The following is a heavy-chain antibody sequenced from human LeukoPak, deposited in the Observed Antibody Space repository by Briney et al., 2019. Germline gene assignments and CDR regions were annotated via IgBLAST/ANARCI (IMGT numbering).Heavy chain of an antibody. J-gene: IGHJ4*02. CDR1: GFSFSSYA. V-gene: IGHV3-23*01. D-gene: IGHD3-3*01. Sequence: GGSLRLSCAASGFSFSSYAMSWVRQAPGKGLEWVSAISGGGDNTYYADSMKGRFTISRDNSKNTLYLQMNSLRAEDTAVYYCAKDRTYFDFWSGQGGFDYWGQGTLVTVSS. CDR3: AKDRTYFDFWSGQGGFDY. CDR2: ISGGGDNT.